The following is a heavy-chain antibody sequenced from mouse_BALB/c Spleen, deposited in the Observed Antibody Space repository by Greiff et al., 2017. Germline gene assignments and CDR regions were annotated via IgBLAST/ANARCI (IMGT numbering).Heavy chain of an antibody. D-gene: IGHD2-1*01. CDR1: GYTFTSYW. Sequence: QVQLQQSGAELAKPGASVKMSCKASGYTFTSYWMHWVKQRPGQGLEWIGYINPSTGYTEYNQKFKDKATLTADKSSSTAYMQLSSLTSEDSAVSYCARGDGNCGGFDYWGQGTTLTVSS. V-gene: IGHV1-7*01. J-gene: IGHJ2*01. CDR2: INPSTGYT. CDR3: ARGDGNCGGFDY.